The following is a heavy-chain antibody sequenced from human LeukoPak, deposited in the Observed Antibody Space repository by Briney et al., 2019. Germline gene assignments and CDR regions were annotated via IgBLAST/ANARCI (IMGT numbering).Heavy chain of an antibody. D-gene: IGHD6-13*01. CDR3: AGALAAAGTRGWFDP. CDR2: IYYSGST. Sequence: PSETLSLTCTVSDGSISRYHWYWIRQTPGKGLEWIGYIYYSGSTEYNRSLKSRVTISMDMSKNQFTLKVSSVTAAETAVYYCAGALAAAGTRGWFDPWGQGTLVTVSS. V-gene: IGHV4-59*08. J-gene: IGHJ5*02. CDR1: DGSISRYH.